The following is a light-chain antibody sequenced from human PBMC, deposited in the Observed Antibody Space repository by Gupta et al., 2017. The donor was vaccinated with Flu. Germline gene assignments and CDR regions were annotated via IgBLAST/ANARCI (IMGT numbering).Light chain of an antibody. CDR3: QQSYSNPHT. CDR1: QSIGSY. CDR2: AAS. J-gene: IGKJ2*01. Sequence: VTITCRASQSIGSYLNRYQQKTGKAPKLLVYAASSLQSGVSSRFSGSGSGTDGTDFTLTISSLQPDDFAIYYCQQSYSNPHTFGQGTKLDIK. V-gene: IGKV1-39*01.